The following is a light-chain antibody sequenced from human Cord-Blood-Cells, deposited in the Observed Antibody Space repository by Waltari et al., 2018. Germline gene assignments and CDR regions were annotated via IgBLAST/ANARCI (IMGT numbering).Light chain of an antibody. Sequence: QSALTQPASVSGSPGQSLTIPCPGTSSDGGRYNLVSWYPQHPGKAPKLMIFEGSKRPSGVSNRFSGSKSGNPASPTISGLQAEDEADYYCCSYAGSSTVVFGGGTKLTVL. J-gene: IGLJ2*01. V-gene: IGLV2-23*01. CDR3: CSYAGSSTVV. CDR1: SSDGGRYNL. CDR2: EGS.